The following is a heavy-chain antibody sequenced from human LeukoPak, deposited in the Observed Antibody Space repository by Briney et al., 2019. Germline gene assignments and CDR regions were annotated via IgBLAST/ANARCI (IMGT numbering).Heavy chain of an antibody. CDR2: ISGSGGST. J-gene: IGHJ4*02. CDR3: ARGADCRSTDCYADPFDS. Sequence: GGSLRLSCAASGFTFSSYAMSWVRQAPGKGLEWVSAISGSGGSTYYADSVKGRFTISRDNSKNTLYLQMSSLRAEDTAIYYCARGADCRSTDCYADPFDSWGQGTLVTVSS. V-gene: IGHV3-23*01. CDR1: GFTFSSYA. D-gene: IGHD2-2*01.